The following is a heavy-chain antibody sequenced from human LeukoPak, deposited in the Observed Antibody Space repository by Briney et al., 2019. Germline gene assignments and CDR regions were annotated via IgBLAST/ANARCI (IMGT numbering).Heavy chain of an antibody. CDR2: INWNGGST. D-gene: IGHD3-22*01. Sequence: GGSLRLSCAASGFTFSGYGMSWVRQAPGKGLEWVSGINWNGGSTGYADSVKGRFTISRDNAKNSLYLQMNSLRAEDTALYYCARISYYYDSSGYYYKDYWGQGTLVTVSS. CDR3: ARISYYYDSSGYYYKDY. CDR1: GFTFSGYG. J-gene: IGHJ4*02. V-gene: IGHV3-20*04.